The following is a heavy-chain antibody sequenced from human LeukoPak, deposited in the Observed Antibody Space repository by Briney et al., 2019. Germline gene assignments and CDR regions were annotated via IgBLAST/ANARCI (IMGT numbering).Heavy chain of an antibody. J-gene: IGHJ4*02. D-gene: IGHD7-27*01. Sequence: ASVKVSCKASGYTFTCYYMHWVRQAPGQGLEWMGRINPNSGGTNYAQKFQGRVTITRDTSISTAYMDLSRMRSDDTAVYYCARTLLTGDGGDFDYWGQGTLVTVSS. CDR2: INPNSGGT. CDR1: GYTFTCYY. V-gene: IGHV1-2*06. CDR3: ARTLLTGDGGDFDY.